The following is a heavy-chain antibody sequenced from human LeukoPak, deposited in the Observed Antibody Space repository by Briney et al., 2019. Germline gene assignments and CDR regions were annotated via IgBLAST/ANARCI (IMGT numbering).Heavy chain of an antibody. CDR1: GFTVSSNY. J-gene: IGHJ6*03. CDR2: ISYDGSNK. Sequence: PGGSLTLSCAVSGFTVSSNYMSWVRQAPGKGLEWGAVISYDGSNKYYADSVKGRFTISRDNSQNTLYLQINSLRAEDTAVYYCAKDGRLTIFGVPYYMDVWGKGTTVTVSS. CDR3: AKDGRLTIFGVPYYMDV. D-gene: IGHD3-3*01. V-gene: IGHV3-30*18.